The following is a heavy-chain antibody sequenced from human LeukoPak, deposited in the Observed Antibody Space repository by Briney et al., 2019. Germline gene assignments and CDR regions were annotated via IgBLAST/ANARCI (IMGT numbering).Heavy chain of an antibody. V-gene: IGHV3-30*03. J-gene: IGHJ4*02. CDR3: ARDPSLRTTLDY. CDR2: ISYDGSNK. D-gene: IGHD1-1*01. CDR1: TFTFSNYG. Sequence: GGSLRLSCVASTFTFSNYGMCWVRQAPGKGLEWVAIISYDGSNKYYADSVKGRFTISRDNSRNTLYLQMNSLRAEDTAVYYCARDPSLRTTLDYWGQGTLATVSS.